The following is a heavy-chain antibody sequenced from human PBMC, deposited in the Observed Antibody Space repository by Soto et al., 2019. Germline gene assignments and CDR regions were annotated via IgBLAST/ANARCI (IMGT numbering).Heavy chain of an antibody. V-gene: IGHV4-59*11. D-gene: IGHD3-10*01. CDR1: GGSINSRY. CDR2: IDYVGST. Sequence: SETLSLTCIVSGGSINSRYWSWIRQPPGKGLEWIGYIDYVGSTNYAPSLQSRVAMSVDTSKNQVSLKLRYVTAADTAVYYCVRQRGNYFDFWGQGTLVTVSS. CDR3: VRQRGNYFDF. J-gene: IGHJ4*02.